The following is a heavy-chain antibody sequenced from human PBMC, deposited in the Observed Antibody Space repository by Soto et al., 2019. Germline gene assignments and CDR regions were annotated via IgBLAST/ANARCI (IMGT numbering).Heavy chain of an antibody. Sequence: QVQLVESGGGVVQPRRSLRLSCAASGFTFSSYGMHWVRQAPGKGLEWVAVIWYDGSNKYYADSVKGRFTISRDNSKNTLYLQMNSLRAEDTAVYYCARVDTAMVFDYWGQGTLVTVSS. CDR3: ARVDTAMVFDY. CDR1: GFTFSSYG. CDR2: IWYDGSNK. D-gene: IGHD5-18*01. J-gene: IGHJ4*02. V-gene: IGHV3-33*01.